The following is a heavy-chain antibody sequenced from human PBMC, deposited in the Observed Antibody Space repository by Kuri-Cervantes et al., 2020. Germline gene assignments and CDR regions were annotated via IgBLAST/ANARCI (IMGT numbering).Heavy chain of an antibody. CDR3: AKDGSYFAPLPQYVDV. Sequence: GGSLRLSCVAAGFTFSSYAMSWVRQAPGKGLEWVSAISGSGGSTYYADSVKGRFTISRDNSKNTLYLQMNSLRAEDTAVYYCAKDGSYFAPLPQYVDVWGKGTTVTVSS. CDR2: ISGSGGST. CDR1: GFTFSSYA. D-gene: IGHD3-9*01. J-gene: IGHJ6*03. V-gene: IGHV3-23*01.